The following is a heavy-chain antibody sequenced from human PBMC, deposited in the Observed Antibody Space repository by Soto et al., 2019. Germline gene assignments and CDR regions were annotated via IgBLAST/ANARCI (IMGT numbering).Heavy chain of an antibody. V-gene: IGHV1-69*05. CDR1: GGTFGNSA. Sequence: QVQLVQSGAEVKKPGSSVTVSCKASGGTFGNSAISWVRQAPGQGLEWMGGIIPIFPTPDYAQKFQGRAPXTXAXXTSTAYMELTSLRSEDTAVYYCARAKARPPLGGNYSYGIDVWGQGTTVTVSS. J-gene: IGHJ6*02. CDR2: IIPIFPTP. D-gene: IGHD3-3*02. CDR3: ARAKARPPLGGNYSYGIDV.